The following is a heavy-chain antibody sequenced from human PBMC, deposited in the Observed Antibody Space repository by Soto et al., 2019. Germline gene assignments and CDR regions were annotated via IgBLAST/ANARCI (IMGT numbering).Heavy chain of an antibody. CDR3: ASHCSSPPDAFDV. J-gene: IGHJ3*01. D-gene: IGHD6-6*01. V-gene: IGHV1-69*12. CDR2: IIPIFGTA. CDR1: GGTFSTYA. Sequence: QVQLVQSGAEVKKPGSSVKVSCKASGGTFSTYAINWVRQAPGQGLEWMGGIIPIFGTANYAQKFQGRVTITADESTNIAYMEMSSLRSEDTAVYYCASHCSSPPDAFDVWGQGTMVTVSS.